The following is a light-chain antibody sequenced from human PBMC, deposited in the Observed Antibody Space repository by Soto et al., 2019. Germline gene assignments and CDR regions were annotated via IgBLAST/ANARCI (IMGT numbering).Light chain of an antibody. J-gene: IGLJ1*01. V-gene: IGLV1-47*01. CDR2: KNN. CDR1: SSNIGSNF. CDR3: ATWDDSLNDYV. Sequence: QSVLTQPPSASGTPGQRVTISCSGSSSNIGSNFVYWYQQLPGMAPKLLIFKNNQRPSGVPDRFSGSKSGTSASLAISGLRSGDEAVYYCATWDDSLNDYVFATGTKLTVL.